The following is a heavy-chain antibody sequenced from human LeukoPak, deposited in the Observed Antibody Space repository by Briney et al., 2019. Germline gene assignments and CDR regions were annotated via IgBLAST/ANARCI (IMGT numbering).Heavy chain of an antibody. Sequence: SETLSLTCAVYGGSFSGYYWSWIRQPPGKGLEWIGEINHSGSTNYNPSLKSRVTISVDTSKNQFSLKLSSVTAADTAVHYCARTTYYSSTSCYLRFRFWFDPWGQGTLVTVSS. CDR2: INHSGST. J-gene: IGHJ5*02. CDR1: GGSFSGYY. V-gene: IGHV4-34*01. CDR3: ARTTYYSSTSCYLRFRFWFDP. D-gene: IGHD2-2*01.